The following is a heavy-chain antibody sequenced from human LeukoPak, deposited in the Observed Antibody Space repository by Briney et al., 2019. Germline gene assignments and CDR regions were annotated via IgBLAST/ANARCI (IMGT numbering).Heavy chain of an antibody. CDR2: IYPGDSDT. CDR3: ARILRESSSWTFDY. CDR1: GYNFSNYW. D-gene: IGHD6-13*01. Sequence: PGESLKISCKGSGYNFSNYWIAWVRQMPGKGLEWMGIIYPGDSDTRYSPSFQGQVTISADKSISTAYLQWSSLKASDTAMYFCARILRESSSWTFDYWGQGTLVTVSS. J-gene: IGHJ4*02. V-gene: IGHV5-51*01.